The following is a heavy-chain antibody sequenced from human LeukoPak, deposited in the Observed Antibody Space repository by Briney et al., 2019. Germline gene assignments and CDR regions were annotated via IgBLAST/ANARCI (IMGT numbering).Heavy chain of an antibody. D-gene: IGHD6-13*01. V-gene: IGHV3-21*01. CDR3: AKDGSSWYEDTWFDP. J-gene: IGHJ5*02. CDR1: GFTFSSYS. Sequence: PGGSLRLSCAASGFTFSSYSMNWVRQAPGKGLEWVSSISSSGSYIYYADSMQGRFTISRDNSKNSLFLQMNSLRAEDTAVYYCAKDGSSWYEDTWFDPWGQGTLVIVSS. CDR2: ISSSGSYI.